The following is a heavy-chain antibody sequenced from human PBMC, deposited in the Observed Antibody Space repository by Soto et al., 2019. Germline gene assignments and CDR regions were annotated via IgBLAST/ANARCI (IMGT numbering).Heavy chain of an antibody. CDR3: AKRRWVVDDYGMDV. Sequence: TGGSLRLSCAASGFTFSSYGMHWVRQAPGKGLEWVAVTSYDGSNKYYADSVKGRFTISRDNSKNTLYLQMNSLRAEDTAVYYCAKRRWVVDDYGMDVWGQGTTVTVSS. CDR1: GFTFSSYG. V-gene: IGHV3-30*18. CDR2: TSYDGSNK. J-gene: IGHJ6*02. D-gene: IGHD2-15*01.